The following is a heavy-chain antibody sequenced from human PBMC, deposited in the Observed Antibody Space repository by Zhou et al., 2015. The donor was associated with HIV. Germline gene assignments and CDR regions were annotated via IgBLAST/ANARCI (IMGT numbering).Heavy chain of an antibody. CDR3: AKDIGRITVFGVVKDYFYHGMDV. D-gene: IGHD3-3*01. V-gene: IGHV3-9*01. Sequence: EVQLVESGGGLVQPGRSLRLSCAASGFTFDDYTMHWVRQTPGKGLEWVSSISWNSAKIAYADSVQGRFTISRDNAKNSLYLQMSSLRPDDTALYYCAKDIGRITVFGVVKDYFYHGMDVWGQGTTVTVSS. CDR2: ISWNSAKI. CDR1: GFTFDDYT. J-gene: IGHJ6*02.